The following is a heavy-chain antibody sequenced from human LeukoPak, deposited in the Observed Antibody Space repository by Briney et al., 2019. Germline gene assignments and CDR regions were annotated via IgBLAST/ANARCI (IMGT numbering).Heavy chain of an antibody. J-gene: IGHJ4*02. CDR3: AKEHSSSWYGREYFDY. Sequence: GGSLRLSCAASGFTFSSYWMSWVRQAPGKGLEWVAFIRYDGSNKYYADSVKGRFTISRDNSKNTLYLQMNSLRAEDTAVYYCAKEHSSSWYGREYFDYWGQGTLVTVSS. CDR2: IRYDGSNK. D-gene: IGHD6-13*01. CDR1: GFTFSSYW. V-gene: IGHV3-30*02.